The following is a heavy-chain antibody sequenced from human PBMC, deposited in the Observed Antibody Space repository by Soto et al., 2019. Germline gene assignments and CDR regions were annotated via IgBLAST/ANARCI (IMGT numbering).Heavy chain of an antibody. Sequence: GASVKVSCKASGGTFSSYAISWVRQAPGQGLEWMGGIIPIFGTANYAQKFQGRVTITADESTSTAYMELSSLRSEDTAVYYCARGIVEMATITQMDVWGQGTTVTVSS. CDR2: IIPIFGTA. J-gene: IGHJ6*02. D-gene: IGHD1-26*01. CDR3: ARGIVEMATITQMDV. CDR1: GGTFSSYA. V-gene: IGHV1-69*13.